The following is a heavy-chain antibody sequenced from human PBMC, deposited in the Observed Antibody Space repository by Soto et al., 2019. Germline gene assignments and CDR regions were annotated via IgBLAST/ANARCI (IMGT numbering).Heavy chain of an antibody. D-gene: IGHD2-21*02. Sequence: LGESLKISCKGSGYSFTSYWIGWVRQMPGKGLEWMGIIYPGDSDTRYSPSFQGQVTISADKSISTAYLQWSSLKASDTAMYYCASAVRAYCGGDCYPIPFDYWGQGTLVTVSS. V-gene: IGHV5-51*01. CDR3: ASAVRAYCGGDCYPIPFDY. CDR1: GYSFTSYW. J-gene: IGHJ4*02. CDR2: IYPGDSDT.